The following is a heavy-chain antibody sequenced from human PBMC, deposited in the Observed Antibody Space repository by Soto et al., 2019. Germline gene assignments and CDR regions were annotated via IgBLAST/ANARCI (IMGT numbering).Heavy chain of an antibody. CDR1: GFTFSSYG. CDR3: AKDRRAGGNYGFYSDF. J-gene: IGHJ4*02. CDR2: SSATGAGT. D-gene: IGHD1-7*01. V-gene: IGHV3-23*01. Sequence: EVQLLESGGGLVQPGGSLRLSCAASGFTFSSYGMTWVRQAPGKGLEWVSFSSATGAGTYYADSVKGRFTISIDNSKNTLYLQMPSLRADDTAVYYCAKDRRAGGNYGFYSDFWGQGALVSVSS.